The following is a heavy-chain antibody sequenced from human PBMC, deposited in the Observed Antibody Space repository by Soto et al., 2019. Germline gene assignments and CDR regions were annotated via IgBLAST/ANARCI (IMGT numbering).Heavy chain of an antibody. V-gene: IGHV3-30-3*01. Sequence: GGSLRLSCAASGFTFGSYAMHWVRQAPGKGLEWVAVISYDGSNKYYADSVKGRFTISRDNSKNTVYLQMNSLRAEDTAIYYCAKDTYYYDSSGYYVFDYWGQGALVTVSS. CDR2: ISYDGSNK. D-gene: IGHD3-22*01. CDR1: GFTFGSYA. CDR3: AKDTYYYDSSGYYVFDY. J-gene: IGHJ4*02.